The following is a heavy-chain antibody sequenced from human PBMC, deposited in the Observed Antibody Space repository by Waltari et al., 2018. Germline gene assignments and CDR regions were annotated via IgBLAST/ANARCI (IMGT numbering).Heavy chain of an antibody. V-gene: IGHV4-39*01. Sequence: QLQLQESGPGLVKPSETLSLTCTVSVGSISSISYYWGWIRQPPGKALEWIGSIYYSGGTDYNPSIKRRDTIAGDTSKNQHPRKRSSGTAADTAVYYGARRELLRPKWFDPRGQGTLVTVAS. CDR1: VGSISSISYY. CDR3: ARRELLRPKWFDP. D-gene: IGHD1-26*01. J-gene: IGHJ5*02. CDR2: IYYSGGT.